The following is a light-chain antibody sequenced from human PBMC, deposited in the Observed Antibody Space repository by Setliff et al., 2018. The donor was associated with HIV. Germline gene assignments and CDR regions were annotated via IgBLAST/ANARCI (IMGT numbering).Light chain of an antibody. J-gene: IGLJ1*01. CDR1: NIGGKS. CDR3: QVWDINPDRYG. V-gene: IGLV3-21*02. CDR2: DNT. Sequence: SYELTQPPSASVAPGETAKITCGGNNIGGKSVHWYQQKAGQAPVLVVYDNTYRPSGIPERFSGSNSGNTATLTITRVEAGDEADYYCQVWDINPDRYGFGTGTKGTVL.